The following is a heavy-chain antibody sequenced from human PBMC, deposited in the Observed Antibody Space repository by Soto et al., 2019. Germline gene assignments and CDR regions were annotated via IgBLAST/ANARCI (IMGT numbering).Heavy chain of an antibody. CDR2: IYHSGST. Sequence: PSETLSLTCAVSGGSISSGGYSWIWIRHPPGKGLEWIGYIYHSGSTYYNPSLKSRVTISVDRSKNQFSLKLSSVTAADTAVYYCARGRRFLEWLTYLDYWGQGTLVTVSS. V-gene: IGHV4-30-2*01. CDR3: ARGRRFLEWLTYLDY. D-gene: IGHD3-3*01. CDR1: GGSISSGGYS. J-gene: IGHJ4*02.